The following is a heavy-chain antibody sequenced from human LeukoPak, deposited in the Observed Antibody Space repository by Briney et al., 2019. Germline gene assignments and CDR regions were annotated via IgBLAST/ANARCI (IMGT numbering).Heavy chain of an antibody. V-gene: IGHV4-34*01. D-gene: IGHD3-10*01. Sequence: PSETLSLTCAVYGGSFSGYYWSWIRQSPGKGLEWIGEINHSGSTNYNPSLKSRVTILLDTSKNQFSLKLSSVTAADTAVYYCARRPRGVIIKSWFESWGQGTLVTVSS. J-gene: IGHJ5*01. CDR2: INHSGST. CDR3: ARRPRGVIIKSWFES. CDR1: GGSFSGYY.